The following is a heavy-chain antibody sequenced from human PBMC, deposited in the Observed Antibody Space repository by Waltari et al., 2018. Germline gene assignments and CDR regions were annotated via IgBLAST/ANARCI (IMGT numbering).Heavy chain of an antibody. Sequence: QVQLVQSGSELKKPGASVKVSCKASGYTFTNYAINWLRHAPGQGLELMGWINTNTGNPTYVQGFTGRFVFSLDTSVSTAYLQINSLKADDTAVYYCAREVVPAATIVVNWFDPWGQGTLVTVSS. J-gene: IGHJ5*02. CDR2: INTNTGNP. CDR1: GYTFTNYA. CDR3: AREVVPAATIVVNWFDP. V-gene: IGHV7-4-1*02. D-gene: IGHD2-2*01.